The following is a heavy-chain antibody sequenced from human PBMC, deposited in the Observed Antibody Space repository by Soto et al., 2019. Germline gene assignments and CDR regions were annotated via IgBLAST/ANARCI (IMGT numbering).Heavy chain of an antibody. CDR2: ITGSSDYT. V-gene: IGHV3-11*05. Sequence: QVQLVESGGGLVRPGGSLRLSCAASGFIFSDYYMSWIRQAPGKGLEWVSYITGSSDYTNYADAVKGRFTISRDNTKNSLYLQMNSLRAEDTAVYYCAREYYYGMDVWGQGTTVTVSS. CDR1: GFIFSDYY. J-gene: IGHJ6*02. CDR3: AREYYYGMDV.